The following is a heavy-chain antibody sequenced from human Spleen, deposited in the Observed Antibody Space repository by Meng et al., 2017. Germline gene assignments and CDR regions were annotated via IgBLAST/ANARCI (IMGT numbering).Heavy chain of an antibody. CDR1: VVSISSSNW. CDR3: VRAQYYYDSSDYSLYYFDY. J-gene: IGHJ4*02. D-gene: IGHD3-22*01. V-gene: IGHV4-4*02. CDR2: IYHSGST. Sequence: QVQLHESGPGLVKPSATLSLTRAVPVVSISSSNWWSWVRQPPGKVLEWIGEIYHSGSTNYNPSLKSRVTISVDKSKNQFSLNLSSVTAADTAVYYCVRAQYYYDSSDYSLYYFDYWGQGTLVTVSS.